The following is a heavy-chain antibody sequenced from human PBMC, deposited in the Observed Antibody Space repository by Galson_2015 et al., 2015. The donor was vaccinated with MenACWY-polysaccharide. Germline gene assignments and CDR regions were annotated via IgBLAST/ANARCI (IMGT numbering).Heavy chain of an antibody. J-gene: IGHJ4*02. Sequence: CAISGDSVSSNSVAWIWIRQSPSRGLEWLGRTCYRSKWYNDYAVSVKSRITINPDTSKNQVSLHLNSVTPEDTAVYYCVRDVDRRLGGFPDYWGPGTLVTVSS. CDR3: VRDVDRRLGGFPDY. CDR1: GDSVSSNSVA. CDR2: TCYRSKWYN. V-gene: IGHV6-1*01. D-gene: IGHD3-16*01.